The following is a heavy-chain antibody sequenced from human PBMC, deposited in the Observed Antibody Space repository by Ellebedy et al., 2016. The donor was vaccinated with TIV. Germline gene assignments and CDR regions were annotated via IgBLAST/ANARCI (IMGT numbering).Heavy chain of an antibody. D-gene: IGHD1-26*01. CDR1: GGSVSSGSHY. Sequence: SETLSLTCTVSGGSVSSGSHYWNWIRQPPGKGLEWIGYSYYIGTTNYNPSLKSRVTISEDISKNQFSLRLSSVTAADTAVYYCAGGSYTPYGMDVWGRGTTVIVSS. V-gene: IGHV4-61*01. J-gene: IGHJ6*02. CDR3: AGGSYTPYGMDV. CDR2: SYYIGTT.